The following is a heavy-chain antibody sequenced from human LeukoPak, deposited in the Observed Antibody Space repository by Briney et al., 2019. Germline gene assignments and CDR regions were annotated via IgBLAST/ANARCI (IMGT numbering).Heavy chain of an antibody. CDR2: IKDDGSEK. D-gene: IGHD3-3*01. J-gene: IGHJ6*02. V-gene: IGHV3-7*02. Sequence: AGGSLRLSCAGSGFTFSSHWMNWVRQAPGKGLEWVASIKDDGSEKHFLDSVNGRFAISRDNAKNSLYLQMNSLRAGDTAVYYCARGPRPRYDFWSGYREFVSYYYYGMDVWGQGTTVTVSS. CDR3: ARGPRPRYDFWSGYREFVSYYYYGMDV. CDR1: GFTFSSHW.